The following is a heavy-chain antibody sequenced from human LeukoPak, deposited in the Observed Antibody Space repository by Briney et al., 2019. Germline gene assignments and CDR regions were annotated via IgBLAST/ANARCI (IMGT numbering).Heavy chain of an antibody. V-gene: IGHV3-23*01. CDR3: AKSASWYSAWWDS. CDR1: GFTFSSFA. J-gene: IGHJ5*01. Sequence: GGSLRLSCAASGFTFSSFAMSWVRQAPGKGLEWVSTIAGSGGSSHYADSVKGRFTISRDKSKNTLYLQMSSLRVEDTAVYYCAKSASWYSAWWDSWDQGTLVTVSS. D-gene: IGHD1-1*01. CDR2: IAGSGGSS.